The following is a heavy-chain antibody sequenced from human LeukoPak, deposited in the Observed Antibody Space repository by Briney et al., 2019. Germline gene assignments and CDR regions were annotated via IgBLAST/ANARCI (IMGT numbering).Heavy chain of an antibody. V-gene: IGHV1-2*02. CDR1: GYTLTGYY. Sequence: ASVEVSCKASGYTLTGYYMHWVRQAPGQGLEWMGWINPNSGGTKYAQKFQGRVTMTRDTSVNTAYMELSRLRSDDTAVYYCARGIAAAGTAVYWGQGTLVTVSS. J-gene: IGHJ4*02. CDR2: INPNSGGT. CDR3: ARGIAAAGTAVY. D-gene: IGHD6-13*01.